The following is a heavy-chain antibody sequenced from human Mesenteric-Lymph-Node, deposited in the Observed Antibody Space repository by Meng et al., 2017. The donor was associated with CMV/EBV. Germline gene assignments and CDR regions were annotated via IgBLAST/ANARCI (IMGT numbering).Heavy chain of an antibody. Sequence: QGQLHQLGAGLLKPSGTLSVACAVYGGSCSGYYWNWIRQSPEKGLEWIGEINHSGSTTYNPSFTSRIIISVDTSTNQISLNMSPVTAADTAVYYCARGSSYDILTGYFDYWGQGALVTVSS. CDR1: GGSCSGYY. CDR2: INHSGST. CDR3: ARGSSYDILTGYFDY. J-gene: IGHJ4*02. D-gene: IGHD3-9*01. V-gene: IGHV4-34*01.